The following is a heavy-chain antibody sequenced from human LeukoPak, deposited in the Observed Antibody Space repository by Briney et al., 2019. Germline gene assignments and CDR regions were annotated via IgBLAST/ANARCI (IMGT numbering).Heavy chain of an antibody. V-gene: IGHV3-48*01. Sequence: PGVSQRLSCAASGVTLSSYSINWVRQAPGKGLEWVSYISLSSSTIYYADSVKGRFTISRDNAKNSLFLQMSRLRAEDTAVYYCSTAKFDYWGQGTLVTVSS. CDR2: ISLSSSTI. CDR1: GVTLSSYS. J-gene: IGHJ4*02. CDR3: STAKFDY.